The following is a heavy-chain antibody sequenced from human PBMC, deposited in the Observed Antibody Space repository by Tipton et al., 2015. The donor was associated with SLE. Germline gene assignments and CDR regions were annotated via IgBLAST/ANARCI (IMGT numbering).Heavy chain of an antibody. CDR3: ARHASGSSPIDN. Sequence: QLVQSGAEVKKPGESLRISCKGSGYSFTSYWISWVRQMPGKGLEWMGRIDPSDSYTNYSPSFQGHVSISADTSINTAYLQWSSLRASDSAMYYCARHASGSSPIDNWGQGTLVTVSS. V-gene: IGHV5-10-1*01. CDR1: GYSFTSYW. CDR2: IDPSDSYT. J-gene: IGHJ4*02. D-gene: IGHD1-26*01.